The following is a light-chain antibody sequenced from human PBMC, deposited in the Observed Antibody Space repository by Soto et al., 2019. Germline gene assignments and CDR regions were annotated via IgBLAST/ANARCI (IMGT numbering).Light chain of an antibody. CDR2: MSP. V-gene: IGKV1-5*03. J-gene: IGKJ1*01. CDR1: QSISSW. CDR3: QLYNSYPWT. Sequence: DIQMTPSPSTLSASVGDRVTITCLASQSISSWLAWYHQNPGKAPKVLSFMSPSLESGVPSRFSGRGSGTEFTLTICSLQPDDFATYCCQLYNSYPWTFGQGTKVEIK.